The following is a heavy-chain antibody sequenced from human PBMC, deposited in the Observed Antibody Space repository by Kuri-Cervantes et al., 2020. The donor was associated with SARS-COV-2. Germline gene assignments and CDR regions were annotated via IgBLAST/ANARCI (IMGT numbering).Heavy chain of an antibody. CDR1: GFTFSSYW. D-gene: IGHD3-16*01. J-gene: IGHJ6*03. CDR2: INSDGSST. CDR3: ARGGAYGYVWGSSYYYMDV. V-gene: IGHV3-74*01. Sequence: GESLKISCAASGFTFSSYWMHWVRQAPGKGLVWVSRINSDGSSTSYADSVKGRFTISRDNAKNTLYLQMNSLRAEDTAVYYCARGGAYGYVWGSSYYYMDVWGKGTTVTVSS.